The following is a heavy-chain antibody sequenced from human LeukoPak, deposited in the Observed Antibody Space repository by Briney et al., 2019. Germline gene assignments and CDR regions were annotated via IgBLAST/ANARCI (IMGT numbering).Heavy chain of an antibody. CDR2: IYYSGST. D-gene: IGHD3-10*01. CDR3: ARVTYGSGTYGAFDY. J-gene: IGHJ4*02. Sequence: SETLSVTCTVSGDSISSYYWSWIRQPPGKGLEWIGYIYYSGSTNYNPSLKSRVTISVDTSKNQFSLKLSSVTAADTAVYYCARVTYGSGTYGAFDYWGQGTLVTVSS. V-gene: IGHV4-59*01. CDR1: GDSISSYY.